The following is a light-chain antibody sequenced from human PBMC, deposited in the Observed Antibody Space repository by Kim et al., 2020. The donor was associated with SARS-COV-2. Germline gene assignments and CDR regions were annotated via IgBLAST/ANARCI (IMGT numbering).Light chain of an antibody. Sequence: ELTQPPSTSGTPGQWVTISCSGSRSNIGSNTVNWYQQLPGTAPKLLIYYSDQRPSGVPDRFSGSKSGTSASLAISGLQSEDEADYYCAAWDDSLNGLVFGTGTKVTVL. CDR2: YSD. CDR3: AAWDDSLNGLV. CDR1: RSNIGSNT. V-gene: IGLV1-44*01. J-gene: IGLJ1*01.